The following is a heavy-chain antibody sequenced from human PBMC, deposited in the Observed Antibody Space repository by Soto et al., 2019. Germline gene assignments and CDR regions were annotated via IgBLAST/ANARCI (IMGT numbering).Heavy chain of an antibody. D-gene: IGHD6-25*01. CDR3: ARGDLRGHFDY. Sequence: QVQLQQWGAGLLKPSETLSLTCAVYGGSFSGYYWSWIRQPPGKGLEWIGDINHSVSTNYNPSLKSRVSISVDTSKNQFSLKLTSVTAADTAVYYCARGDLRGHFDYWGQGTLVTVSS. V-gene: IGHV4-34*01. CDR2: INHSVST. J-gene: IGHJ4*02. CDR1: GGSFSGYY.